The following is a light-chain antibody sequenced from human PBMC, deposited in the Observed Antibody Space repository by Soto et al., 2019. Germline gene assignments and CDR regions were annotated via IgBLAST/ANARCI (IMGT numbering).Light chain of an antibody. CDR1: SSDVGGYNY. V-gene: IGLV2-8*01. CDR3: SSYAGSNNWV. CDR2: EVS. Sequence: QSALTQPPSASGSPGQSVTISCTGTSSDVGGYNYVSWYQQHPGKAPKLMIYEVSKRPSGVSDRFSGSKSGNTPSLPVSGLQAEDEADYYCSSYAGSNNWVFGGGTKLTVL. J-gene: IGLJ3*02.